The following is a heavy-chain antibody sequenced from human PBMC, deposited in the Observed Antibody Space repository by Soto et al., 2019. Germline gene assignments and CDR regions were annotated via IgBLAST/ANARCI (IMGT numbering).Heavy chain of an antibody. J-gene: IGHJ4*02. Sequence: QLQLQESGSRLVKASQTLSLTCAVSGGSISSGGFSCNWIRQPPGKGLEWIGYIYHSGSTYFNPSLTSRVTMSVDRSTHQFSLKLRSVTAADTAVYYCASRVSDYFDYWGQGTPVTVSS. V-gene: IGHV4-30-2*01. D-gene: IGHD6-19*01. CDR3: ASRVSDYFDY. CDR2: IYHSGST. CDR1: GGSISSGGFS.